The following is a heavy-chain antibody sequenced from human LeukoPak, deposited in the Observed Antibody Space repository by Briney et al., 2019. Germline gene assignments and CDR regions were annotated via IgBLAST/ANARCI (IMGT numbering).Heavy chain of an antibody. J-gene: IGHJ4*02. CDR3: AKDRGLWFGELFPLRY. V-gene: IGHV3-23*01. D-gene: IGHD3-10*01. CDR2: ISGSGGST. CDR1: GFIFNNYA. Sequence: GGSLRLSCAASGFIFNNYAMSWVRQAPGKGLEWVSAISGSGGSTYYADSVKGRFTISRDNSKNTLYLQMNSLRAEDTAVYYCAKDRGLWFGELFPLRYWGQGTLVTVSS.